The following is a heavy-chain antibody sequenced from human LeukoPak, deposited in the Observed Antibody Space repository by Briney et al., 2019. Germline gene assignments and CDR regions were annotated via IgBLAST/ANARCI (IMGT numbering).Heavy chain of an antibody. D-gene: IGHD2-8*01. CDR3: AKEAILLGNAFDV. Sequence: PGGSLRLSCAASGFTVSSNYMSWVRQAPGKGLEWVSVIYSGGSTYYADSVKGRFTISRDNPKNTLYLQMNSLRAEDTAVYYCAKEAILLGNAFDVWGQGTMVTISS. V-gene: IGHV3-53*01. CDR2: IYSGGST. CDR1: GFTVSSNY. J-gene: IGHJ3*01.